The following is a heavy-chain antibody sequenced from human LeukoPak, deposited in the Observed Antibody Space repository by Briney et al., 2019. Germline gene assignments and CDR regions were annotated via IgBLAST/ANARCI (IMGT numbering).Heavy chain of an antibody. J-gene: IGHJ5*02. D-gene: IGHD2-2*01. Sequence: SVKVSCKASGGTFSSYAISWVRQAPGQGLEWMGRIIPILGIANYAQKFQGRATITADKSTSTAYMELSSLRSEDTAVYYCARDPGQYHNWFDPWGQGTLVTVSS. V-gene: IGHV1-69*04. CDR3: ARDPGQYHNWFDP. CDR1: GGTFSSYA. CDR2: IIPILGIA.